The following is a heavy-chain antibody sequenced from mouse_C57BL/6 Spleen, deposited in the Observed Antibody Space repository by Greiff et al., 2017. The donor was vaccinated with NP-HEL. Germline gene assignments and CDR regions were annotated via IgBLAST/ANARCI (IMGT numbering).Heavy chain of an antibody. Sequence: VQLQESGPELVKPGASVKISCKASGYAFSSSWMNWVKQRPGKGLEWIGRIYPGDGDTNYNGKFKGKATLTADKSSSTAYMQLSSLTSEDSAVYFCAREGYSKDAMDYWGQGTSVTVSS. CDR1: GYAFSSSW. V-gene: IGHV1-82*01. J-gene: IGHJ4*01. CDR2: IYPGDGDT. D-gene: IGHD2-5*01. CDR3: AREGYSKDAMDY.